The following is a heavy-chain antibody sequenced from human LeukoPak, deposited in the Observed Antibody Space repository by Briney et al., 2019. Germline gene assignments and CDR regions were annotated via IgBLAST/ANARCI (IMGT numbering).Heavy chain of an antibody. V-gene: IGHV3-48*03. Sequence: GGSLRLSCLASGFAFSAYEMNWVRQAPGKGLEWVSYISGSDTTTYYADSVKGRFTIFRDNAKNSLYLQMNSLRAEDTALYYVTTLGYHLDCWGQATLVSVSS. CDR2: ISGSDTTT. D-gene: IGHD3-22*01. CDR1: GFAFSAYE. J-gene: IGHJ4*02. CDR3: TTLGYHLDC.